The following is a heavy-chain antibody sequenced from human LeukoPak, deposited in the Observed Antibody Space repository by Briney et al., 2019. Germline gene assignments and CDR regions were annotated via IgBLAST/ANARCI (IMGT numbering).Heavy chain of an antibody. Sequence: ASVKVSCKVSGYTLTELSMHWVRQAPGKGLEWMGGFDPEDGETIYAQKFQGRVTMTEDTSTDTAYMKLSSLRSEDTAVYYCATANYDSSGFPWYFDYWGQGTLVTVSS. CDR2: FDPEDGET. J-gene: IGHJ4*02. CDR3: ATANYDSSGFPWYFDY. D-gene: IGHD3-22*01. CDR1: GYTLTELS. V-gene: IGHV1-24*01.